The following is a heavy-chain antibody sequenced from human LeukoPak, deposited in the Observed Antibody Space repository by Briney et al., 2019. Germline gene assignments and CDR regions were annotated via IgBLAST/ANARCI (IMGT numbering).Heavy chain of an antibody. D-gene: IGHD2-2*02. J-gene: IGHJ4*02. CDR3: ARAPLYCSSTSCYTDYFDY. V-gene: IGHV4-34*01. CDR1: GGSFSGYY. Sequence: SETLSLTCAVYGGSFSGYYWSWIRQPQGNGLEWIGEINHSGSTNYNPSLKSRVTISVDTSKNQFSLKLSSVTAADTAVYYCARAPLYCSSTSCYTDYFDYWGQGTLVTVSS. CDR2: INHSGST.